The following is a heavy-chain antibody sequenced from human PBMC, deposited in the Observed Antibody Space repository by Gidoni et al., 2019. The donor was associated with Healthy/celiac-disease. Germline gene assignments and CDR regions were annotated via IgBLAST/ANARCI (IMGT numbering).Heavy chain of an antibody. CDR2: ISYDGSNK. D-gene: IGHD5-18*01. Sequence: QVQLVESGGGVVQPGRSLRLSCAASGFTFSSYAMHWVRQAPGKGLEWVAVISYDGSNKYYADSVKGRFTISRDNSKNTLYLQMNSLRAEDTAVYYCARALGNSYGPLSDYWGQGTLVTVSS. J-gene: IGHJ4*02. CDR3: ARALGNSYGPLSDY. CDR1: GFTFSSYA. V-gene: IGHV3-30*04.